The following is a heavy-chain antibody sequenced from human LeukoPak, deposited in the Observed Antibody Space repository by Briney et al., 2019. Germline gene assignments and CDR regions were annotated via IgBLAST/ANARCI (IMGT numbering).Heavy chain of an antibody. J-gene: IGHJ4*02. CDR2: ISSSSSTI. D-gene: IGHD5-12*01. CDR3: ARSGFSDY. Sequence: PGGSLRLSCAASGFTFSSYSMNWVRQAPGKGLEWVSYISSSSSTIYYADSVKGRFTISRDNAKNSLYLQMNSLRAEDTAVYYCARSGFSDYWGQGTLVTVSS. V-gene: IGHV3-48*04. CDR1: GFTFSSYS.